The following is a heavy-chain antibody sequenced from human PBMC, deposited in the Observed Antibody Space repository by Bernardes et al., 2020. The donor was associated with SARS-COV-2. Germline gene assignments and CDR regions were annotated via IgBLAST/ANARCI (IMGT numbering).Heavy chain of an antibody. CDR1: GFTFSSSW. V-gene: IGHV3-7*01. CDR3: ARVSGISWYFDL. D-gene: IGHD6-25*01. Sequence: GGSLRLSCAASGFTFSSSWMSWVRQAPGKGLEWVANIKQDGSEKYYVDSVKGRFTISRDNATNSLYLQMNSLRAEDTAVYYCARVSGISWYFDLWGRGTLVTVSS. J-gene: IGHJ2*01. CDR2: IKQDGSEK.